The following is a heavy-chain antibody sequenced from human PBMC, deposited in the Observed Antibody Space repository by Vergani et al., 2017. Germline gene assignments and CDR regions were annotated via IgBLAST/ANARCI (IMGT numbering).Heavy chain of an antibody. D-gene: IGHD1-26*01. V-gene: IGHV4-39*07. CDR3: GRDTPKPEGGATLETDY. CDR1: GGSISSSSYY. J-gene: IGHJ4*02. Sequence: QLQLQESGPGLVKPSETLSLTCTVSGGSISSSSYYWGWIRQPPGKGLEWIGSIYYSGSTYYHPSIKSRVTISVDTSKNQFSLKLSSVTAADAAVYYCGRDTPKPEGGATLETDYWGKGTLVTGSS. CDR2: IYYSGST.